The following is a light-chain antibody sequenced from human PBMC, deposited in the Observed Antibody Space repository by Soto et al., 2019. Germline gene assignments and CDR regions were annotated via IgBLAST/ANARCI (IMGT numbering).Light chain of an antibody. CDR3: LQHNSYPWT. CDR2: AAS. Sequence: DIQMTQSPSSLSASVGDRVTITCRASQNIGRFLNWHQQKPGKAPKRLIYAASSLQSGVPSRFSGSGSGTEFTLTISSLQPEDFATYYCLQHNSYPWTFGQGTKVDIK. J-gene: IGKJ1*01. CDR1: QNIGRF. V-gene: IGKV1-17*01.